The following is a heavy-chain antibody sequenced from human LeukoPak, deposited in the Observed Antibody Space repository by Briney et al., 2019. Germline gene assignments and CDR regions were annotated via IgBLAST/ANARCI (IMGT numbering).Heavy chain of an antibody. V-gene: IGHV4-39*07. CDR3: ARTGVRYCSGGSCYRYNWFDP. J-gene: IGHJ5*02. CDR2: IYYSGST. CDR1: GGSISSSSYY. D-gene: IGHD2-15*01. Sequence: SETLSLTCTVSGGSISSSSYYWGWIRQPRGKGLEWIGSIYYSGSTYYNPSLKSRVTISVDTSKNQFSPKLSSVTAADTAVYYCARTGVRYCSGGSCYRYNWFDPWGQGTLVTVSS.